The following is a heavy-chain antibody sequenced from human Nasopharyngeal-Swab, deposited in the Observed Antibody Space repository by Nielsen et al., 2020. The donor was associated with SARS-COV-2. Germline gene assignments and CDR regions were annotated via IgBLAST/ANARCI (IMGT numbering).Heavy chain of an antibody. CDR3: ARSARSWYRAYYYYMDV. V-gene: IGHV3-30-3*01. CDR1: GFTFSSYA. J-gene: IGHJ6*03. D-gene: IGHD6-13*01. Sequence: GGSLRLSCAASGFTFSSYAMYWVRQAPGKGLEWVAVISYDGSNKYYADSVKGRFTISRDNSKNTLYLQMNSLRAEDTAVYYCARSARSWYRAYYYYMDVWGKGTTVTVSS. CDR2: ISYDGSNK.